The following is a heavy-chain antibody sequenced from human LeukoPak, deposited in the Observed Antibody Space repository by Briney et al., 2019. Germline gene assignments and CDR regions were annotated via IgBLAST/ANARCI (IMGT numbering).Heavy chain of an antibody. V-gene: IGHV7-4-1*02. Sequence: GSVTVSCKASGYTFTTYAMNWVRQAPGQGLEGMGWINTNSGKPTYAQGLTGRFVLYLDTSGRTAYLQISSLKAEDTAVYYCARDGGVRELLPFDYWGQGTLVTVSS. J-gene: IGHJ4*02. CDR2: INTNSGKP. CDR3: ARDGGVRELLPFDY. CDR1: GYTFTTYA. D-gene: IGHD1-26*01.